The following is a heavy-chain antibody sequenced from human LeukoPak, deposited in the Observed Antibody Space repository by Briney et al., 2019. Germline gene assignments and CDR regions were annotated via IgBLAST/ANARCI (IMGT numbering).Heavy chain of an antibody. D-gene: IGHD1-26*01. CDR1: GYSISSGYY. CDR2: IYHSGST. V-gene: IGHV4-38-2*02. CDR3: ARHKWELPVLDY. Sequence: PSETLSLTCTVSGYSISSGYYWGWIRQPPGKGLEWIGEIYHSGSTNYNPSLKSRVTISVDKSKNQFSLKLSSVTAADTAVYYCARHKWELPVLDYWGQGTLVTVSS. J-gene: IGHJ4*02.